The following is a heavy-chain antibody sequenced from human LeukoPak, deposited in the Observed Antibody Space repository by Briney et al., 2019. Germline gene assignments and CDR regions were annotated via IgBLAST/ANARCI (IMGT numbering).Heavy chain of an antibody. V-gene: IGHV3-64*01. CDR3: ARVADGYNMFDY. CDR1: GFTFSSYA. D-gene: IGHD5-24*01. CDR2: ISSNGGST. Sequence: GSLRLSCAASGFTFSSYAMHWVRQAPGKGLEYVSAISSNGGSTYYANSVKGRFTISRDNSKNTLYLQMGSLRAEDMAVYYCARVADGYNMFDYWGQGTLVTVSS. J-gene: IGHJ4*02.